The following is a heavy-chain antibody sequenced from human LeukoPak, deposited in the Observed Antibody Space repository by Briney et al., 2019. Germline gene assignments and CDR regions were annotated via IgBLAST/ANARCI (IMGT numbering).Heavy chain of an antibody. Sequence: PSQTLSLTCTVSGGSISSGGYYWSWIRQHPGKGLEWIGYIYYSGSTYYNPSLKSRVTISVDTSKNQFSLKLSSVTAADTAVYYCARGDIVVVVAATGSIYFGYWGQGTLVTVSS. CDR2: IYYSGST. CDR1: GGSISSGGYY. D-gene: IGHD2-15*01. J-gene: IGHJ4*02. CDR3: ARGDIVVVVAATGSIYFGY. V-gene: IGHV4-31*03.